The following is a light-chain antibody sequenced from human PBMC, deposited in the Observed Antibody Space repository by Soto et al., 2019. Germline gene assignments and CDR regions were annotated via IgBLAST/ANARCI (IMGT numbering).Light chain of an antibody. J-gene: IGLJ2*01. CDR1: SSDVGGYNY. CDR3: SSYAGSDTVV. CDR2: SVS. V-gene: IGLV2-8*01. Sequence: QSVLTQPPSASGSPGQSVTISCTGTSSDVGGYNYVSWYQQHPGKAPKLMIYSVSDRPPGVPDRFSGSKSGNTAYLTVSGLRPEDEADYYCSSYAGSDTVVFGGGTKLTVL.